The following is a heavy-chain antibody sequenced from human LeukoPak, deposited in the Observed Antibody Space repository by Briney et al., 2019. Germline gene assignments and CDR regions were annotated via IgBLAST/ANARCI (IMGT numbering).Heavy chain of an antibody. V-gene: IGHV4-59*12. J-gene: IGHJ4*02. CDR2: IYYSGST. D-gene: IGHD1-26*01. CDR1: GGSLSNYY. CDR3: AGDTSKWELLYYFDS. Sequence: SGTLTLTCTVSGGSLSNYYWSWIRQPPGKGLEWIGYIYYSGSTYYSPSLKSRVTISVNTSKNQFSLRLSSVTAADTAVYYCAGDTSKWELLYYFDSWGQGTLVSVSS.